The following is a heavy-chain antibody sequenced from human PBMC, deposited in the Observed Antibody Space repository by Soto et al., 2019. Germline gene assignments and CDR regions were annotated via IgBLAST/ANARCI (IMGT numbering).Heavy chain of an antibody. CDR2: IWYDGSNK. CDR1: GFTFSRYG. CDR3: ARDPVEYYSVYTGDYYYYGMDV. J-gene: IGHJ6*02. Sequence: QVQLVESGGGVVQPGRSLRLSCAASGFTFSRYGMHWVRQAPGKGLAWVAVIWYDGSNKYYADSVKGRFTIYRDSSKHRMYLQMNSLRAEYTAVYYCARDPVEYYSVYTGDYYYYGMDVWGQGTTVTVSS. V-gene: IGHV3-33*01. D-gene: IGHD4-4*01.